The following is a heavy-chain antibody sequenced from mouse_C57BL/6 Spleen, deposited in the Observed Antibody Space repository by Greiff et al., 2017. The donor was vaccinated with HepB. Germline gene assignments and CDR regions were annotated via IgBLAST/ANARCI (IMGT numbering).Heavy chain of an antibody. D-gene: IGHD2-12*01. J-gene: IGHJ3*01. CDR2: IYPGDGDT. Sequence: QVQLKESGPELVKPGASVKISCKASGYAFSSSWMNWVKQRPGKGLEWIGRIYPGDGDTNYNGKFKGKATLTADKSSSTAYMQLSSLTSEDSAVYFCARNSYDLFAYWGQGTLVTVSA. CDR1: GYAFSSSW. V-gene: IGHV1-82*01. CDR3: ARNSYDLFAY.